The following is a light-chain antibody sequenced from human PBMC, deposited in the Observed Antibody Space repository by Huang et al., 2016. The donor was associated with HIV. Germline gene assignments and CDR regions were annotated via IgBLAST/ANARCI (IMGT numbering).Light chain of an antibody. V-gene: IGKV1-8*01. CDR1: QGISRY. J-gene: IGKJ1*01. Sequence: AIRITQSPSSLSASTGDRVTITCRASQGISRYVAWYQQEPGRAPRLLIDAAYTLQSGVPSRFSGSGSGADFTLTISGLQSEDFATYYCQQYYTYPRTFGQGTKLEIK. CDR3: QQYYTYPRT. CDR2: AAY.